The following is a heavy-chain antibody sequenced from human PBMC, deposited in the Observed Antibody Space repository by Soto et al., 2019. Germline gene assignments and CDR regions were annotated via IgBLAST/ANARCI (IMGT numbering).Heavy chain of an antibody. V-gene: IGHV3-48*01. CDR1: GFTFSSYS. D-gene: IGHD3-3*01. CDR3: ARVQYYDLWSGYYGSIPN. Sequence: GGSLTLSCAASGFTFSSYSMNWVRQAPGKGLEWVSYISSSSSTIYYADSVKGRFTISRDNAKNSLYLQMNSLRAEDTAVYYCARVQYYDLWSGYYGSIPNWGQGTLVTVSS. CDR2: ISSSSSTI. J-gene: IGHJ4*02.